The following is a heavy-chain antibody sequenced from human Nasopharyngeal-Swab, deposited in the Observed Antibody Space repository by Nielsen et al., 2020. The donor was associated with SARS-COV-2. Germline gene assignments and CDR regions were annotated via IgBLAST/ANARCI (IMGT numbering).Heavy chain of an antibody. Sequence: SQTLSLTCTVSGGPISSGGYYWSWIRQHPGKGREWIGYIYYSGSTYYNPSLKSRVTISVDTSKTQFSLKLSSVPAAATAVYYCARSPSPHITMIVVVPHWYFDLWGRGTLVTVSS. J-gene: IGHJ2*01. CDR3: ARSPSPHITMIVVVPHWYFDL. CDR2: IYYSGST. V-gene: IGHV4-31*03. D-gene: IGHD3-22*01. CDR1: GGPISSGGYY.